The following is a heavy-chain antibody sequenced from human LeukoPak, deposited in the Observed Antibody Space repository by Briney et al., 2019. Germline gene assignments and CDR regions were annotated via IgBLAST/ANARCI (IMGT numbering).Heavy chain of an antibody. D-gene: IGHD2-15*01. J-gene: IGHJ4*02. Sequence: GGSLRLSCAASGFTFSTYWMGWVRQAPGKGLEWVANTKPDGTAEYYADSVRGRFTTSRDNANNFLYLQMNSLRAEDTAVYYCARDGGLHTNFDYWGQGTLVTVSS. CDR1: GFTFSTYW. V-gene: IGHV3-7*01. CDR3: ARDGGLHTNFDY. CDR2: TKPDGTAE.